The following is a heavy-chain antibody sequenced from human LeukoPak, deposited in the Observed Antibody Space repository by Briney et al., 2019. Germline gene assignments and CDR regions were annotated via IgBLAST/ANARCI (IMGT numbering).Heavy chain of an antibody. Sequence: GRSLRLSCAASGFTFSSYAIHWVRQSLGKGLEWVSVISYDGSNKFYADSVKGRFTISRDNSKNTLYLEMNSLRAEDTAVYYCARDGGVYSSGWFDYWGQGTLVTVST. D-gene: IGHD6-19*01. J-gene: IGHJ4*02. CDR1: GFTFSSYA. V-gene: IGHV3-30-3*01. CDR2: ISYDGSNK. CDR3: ARDGGVYSSGWFDY.